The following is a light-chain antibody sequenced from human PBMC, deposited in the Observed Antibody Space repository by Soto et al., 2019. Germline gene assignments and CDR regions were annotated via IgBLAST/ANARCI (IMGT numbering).Light chain of an antibody. CDR3: QQSYSTPQT. CDR2: AAS. J-gene: IGKJ2*01. CDR1: QSISSY. Sequence: DIQMTQSPSSLSASVGERVTITCRASQSISSYLNWYQQKPGKAPKLLIYAASSLQSGVPSRFSGSGSGTDFTLRRCSLQPEDFATYYCQQSYSTPQTFGQGTKLEIK. V-gene: IGKV1-39*01.